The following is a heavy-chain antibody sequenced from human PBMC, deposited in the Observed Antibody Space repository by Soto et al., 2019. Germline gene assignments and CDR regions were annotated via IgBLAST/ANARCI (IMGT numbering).Heavy chain of an antibody. V-gene: IGHV1-69*06. CDR2: IIPMFDTT. D-gene: IGHD2-2*01. J-gene: IGHJ6*02. CDR3: ARYCNNINCRKYNYYGMDV. Sequence: ASVKVSCKASGGTFFSYAISWVRQAPGQGLEWMGGIIPMFDTTNYAQKFQGRVTITADKSTSTAYMELSSLRSEDTAVYYCARYCNNINCRKYNYYGMDVWGQRTTDTVSS. CDR1: GGTFFSYA.